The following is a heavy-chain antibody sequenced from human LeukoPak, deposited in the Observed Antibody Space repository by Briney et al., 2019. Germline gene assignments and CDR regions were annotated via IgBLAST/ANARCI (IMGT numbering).Heavy chain of an antibody. CDR1: GYTFTGYY. CDR2: INPNSGGT. CDR3: ARGDSAWDNPFDY. Sequence: ASVKVSCKASGYTFTGYYMHWVRQAPGQGLEWMGWINPNSGGTNYAQKFQGRVTMTRDTSISTAYMELSRLRADDTAVFYCARGDSAWDNPFDYWGQGTLVTVSS. J-gene: IGHJ4*02. D-gene: IGHD1/OR15-1a*01. V-gene: IGHV1-2*02.